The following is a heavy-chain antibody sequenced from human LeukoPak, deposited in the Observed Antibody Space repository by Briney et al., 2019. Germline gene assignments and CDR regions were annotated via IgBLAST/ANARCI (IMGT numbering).Heavy chain of an antibody. CDR1: GGSFSGYY. J-gene: IGHJ4*02. Sequence: PSETLSLTCAVYGGSFSGYYWSWIRQPPGKGLEWIGEINHSGSTNYNPSLKSRVTISIDTPKNQFSLKLSSVTAADTAVYYCARQEGSSGYSFDYWGQGTLVTVSS. D-gene: IGHD3-22*01. V-gene: IGHV4-34*01. CDR3: ARQEGSSGYSFDY. CDR2: INHSGST.